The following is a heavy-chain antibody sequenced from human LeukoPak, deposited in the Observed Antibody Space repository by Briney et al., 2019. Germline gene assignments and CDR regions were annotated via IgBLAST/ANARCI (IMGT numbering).Heavy chain of an antibody. CDR1: GGTFNSYT. V-gene: IGHV1-69*13. Sequence: GASVKVSCKASGGTFNSYTISWVRQAPGQGLEWMGGIIPIFGTANYAQKFQGRVTITADESTSTAYMELSSLRSEDTAVYYCAIGYSYEVDVRGKGTTVTISS. D-gene: IGHD5-18*01. J-gene: IGHJ6*04. CDR2: IIPIFGTA. CDR3: AIGYSYEVDV.